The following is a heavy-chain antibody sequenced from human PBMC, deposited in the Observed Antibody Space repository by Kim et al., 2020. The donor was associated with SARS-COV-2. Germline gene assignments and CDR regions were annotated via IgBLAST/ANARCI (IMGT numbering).Heavy chain of an antibody. V-gene: IGHV3-30*04. CDR3: ARSVAGSLSGWYYGMDV. CDR1: GFTFSSYA. J-gene: IGHJ6*01. CDR2: ISYDGSNK. Sequence: GGSLRLSCAASGFTFSSYAMHWVRQAPGKGLEWVAVISYDGSNKYYADSVKGRFTISRDNSKNTLYLQMNSLRAEDTAVYYCARSVAGSLSGWYYGMDV. D-gene: IGHD6-19*01.